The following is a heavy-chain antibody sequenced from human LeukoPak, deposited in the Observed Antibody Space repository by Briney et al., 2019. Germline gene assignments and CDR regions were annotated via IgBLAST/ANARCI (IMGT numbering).Heavy chain of an antibody. J-gene: IGHJ4*02. D-gene: IGHD2-8*01. V-gene: IGHV4-59*01. CDR2: IYYSGST. CDR3: ARGSPGLPIVPLLYFDY. Sequence: SETLSLTCTVSGGSISSYYWSWIRQPPGKGLEWIGYIYYSGSTNYNPSLKSRVTISVDTSKNQFSLKLSSVTAADTAVYYCARGSPGLPIVPLLYFDYWGQGTLVTVSS. CDR1: GGSISSYY.